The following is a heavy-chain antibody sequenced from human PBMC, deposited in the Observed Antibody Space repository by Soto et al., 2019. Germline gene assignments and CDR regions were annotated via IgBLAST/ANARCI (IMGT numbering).Heavy chain of an antibody. CDR1: GGTFSSYA. Sequence: VKVSCKASGGTFSSYAISWVLQAPGQGLEWMGGIIPIFGTANYAQKFQGRVTITADKSTSTAYMELSSLRSEDTAVYYCARALPIAAAAWFDPWGQGTLVTVSS. CDR3: ARALPIAAAAWFDP. J-gene: IGHJ5*02. D-gene: IGHD6-13*01. CDR2: IIPIFGTA. V-gene: IGHV1-69*06.